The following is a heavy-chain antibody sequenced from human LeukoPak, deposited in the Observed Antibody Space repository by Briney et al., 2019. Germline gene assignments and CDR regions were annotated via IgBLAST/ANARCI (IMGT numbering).Heavy chain of an antibody. CDR3: ARAPLNSMIRGLGYFDY. J-gene: IGHJ4*02. Sequence: SETLSLTRTVSGGSISSNYWSWIRQPPGKGLEWFGYISYTGSTNYNPSLKSRVTISLDTSKNQFSLKLSSVTAADTAVYYCARAPLNSMIRGLGYFDYWGQGTLVTVSS. D-gene: IGHD3-10*01. CDR1: GGSISSNY. CDR2: ISYTGST. V-gene: IGHV4-59*01.